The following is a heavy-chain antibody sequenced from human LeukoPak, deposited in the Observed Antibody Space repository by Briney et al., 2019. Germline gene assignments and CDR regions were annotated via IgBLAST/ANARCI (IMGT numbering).Heavy chain of an antibody. Sequence: GGSLRLSCAASAFTFRSYDMSWVRQAPGKGLEWVSDITGTGGNTYYADSVKGRFTISRDNSKNTLYLQMNSLRDEDTAVYYCAKVKDTSGSRFDYWGQGTLVTVSS. D-gene: IGHD3-22*01. J-gene: IGHJ4*02. CDR1: AFTFRSYD. V-gene: IGHV3-23*01. CDR2: ITGTGGNT. CDR3: AKVKDTSGSRFDY.